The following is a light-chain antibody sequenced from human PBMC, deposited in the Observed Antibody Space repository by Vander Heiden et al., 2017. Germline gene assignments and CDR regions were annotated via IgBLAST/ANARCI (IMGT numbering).Light chain of an antibody. CDR3: SSYTSSSTLYV. V-gene: IGLV2-14*01. CDR2: EVS. J-gene: IGLJ1*01. CDR1: SSDVGGYNY. Sequence: QSALTQPVSVSGSPGQSITISCTGTSSDVGGYNYVSWYQQHPGKAPKLMIYEVSNRPSGVSNRFSGSKSGNTASLTISGLQAEDEADYYRSSYTSSSTLYVFGTGTKVTVL.